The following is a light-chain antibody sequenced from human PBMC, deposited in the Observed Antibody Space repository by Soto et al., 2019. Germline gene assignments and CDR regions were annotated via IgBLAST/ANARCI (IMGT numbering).Light chain of an antibody. CDR2: GVT. CDR3: CSFTSSSL. CDR1: ATDIGGYNY. Sequence: QSVLTHPASVSGSPGQSITISCAGTATDIGGYNYVSWYQHHPGRAPKLIIYGVTNRPSGVSNRFSGSKSGNTASLTISGLQAEDEADYYCCSFTSSSLFGTGTKVTVL. J-gene: IGLJ1*01. V-gene: IGLV2-14*03.